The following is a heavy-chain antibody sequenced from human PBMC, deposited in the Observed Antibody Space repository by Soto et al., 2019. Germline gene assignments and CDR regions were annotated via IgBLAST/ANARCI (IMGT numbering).Heavy chain of an antibody. D-gene: IGHD1-20*01. V-gene: IGHV4-39*01. Sequence: PSETLSLTCNVSGGSISGSYYYWAWLRQSPGKGPEWIGSVFYTGFTSYNPSLESRVSVSVDTSKSRFSLKLSAVTAADTAVYYCATSQKGYNWNYFDHWGQGALVTVSS. CDR2: VFYTGFT. CDR3: ATSQKGYNWNYFDH. J-gene: IGHJ4*02. CDR1: GGSISGSYYY.